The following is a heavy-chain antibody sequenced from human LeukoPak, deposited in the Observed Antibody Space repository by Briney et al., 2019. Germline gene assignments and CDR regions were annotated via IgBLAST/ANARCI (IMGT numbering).Heavy chain of an antibody. Sequence: GGSLRLSCAAFGFTFNTYSMNWARQAPGKGLEWVSTISDSGGGTYYADSVKGRFTISRDNSKNTLYLQMNSLRADDTAVYYCDGADFWGQGTLVTVSS. CDR3: DGADF. CDR1: GFTFNTYS. J-gene: IGHJ4*02. CDR2: ISDSGGGT. V-gene: IGHV3-23*01.